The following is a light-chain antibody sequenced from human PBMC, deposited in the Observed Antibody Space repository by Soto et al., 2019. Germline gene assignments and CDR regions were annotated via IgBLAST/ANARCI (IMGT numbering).Light chain of an antibody. CDR1: QSVDNTY. J-gene: IGKJ4*01. CDR3: HQYSKLPLT. Sequence: EIVLTQSPGTLSLSPGQRATLSCRASQSVDNTYLAWYQQKPGQAPRLLMYEISTRAAGIPDRFSGSGSGTDFTLTISRLEPEDFAVYFCHQYSKLPLTFGGGTKVEIK. CDR2: EIS. V-gene: IGKV3-20*01.